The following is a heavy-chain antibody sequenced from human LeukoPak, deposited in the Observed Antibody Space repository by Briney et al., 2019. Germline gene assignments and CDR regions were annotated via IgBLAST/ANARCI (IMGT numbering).Heavy chain of an antibody. CDR2: IYYSGTT. D-gene: IGHD3-16*01. J-gene: IGHJ4*02. CDR3: ARGSWAYYFDY. CDR1: GGSMNTYY. V-gene: IGHV4-59*12. Sequence: SKTLSLTCTVSGGSMNTYYWTWIRQPPGKGLEWIGYIYYSGTTNYNPSLKSRVTISQDRSKDQFSLKLNSVTAADTAVYYCARGSWAYYFDYWGQGTLVTVSS.